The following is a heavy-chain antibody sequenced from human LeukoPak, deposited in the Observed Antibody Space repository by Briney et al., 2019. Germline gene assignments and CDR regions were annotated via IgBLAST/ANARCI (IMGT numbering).Heavy chain of an antibody. J-gene: IGHJ4*02. CDR3: ASAMVRGVGNNFDY. CDR2: IRYDGSNK. Sequence: LGGSLRLSCAASGFTFSSYSMSWVRQAPGKGLEWVAFIRYDGSNKYYADSVKGRFTISRDNSKNTLYPQMNSLRAEDTAVYYCASAMVRGVGNNFDYWGQGTLVTVSS. V-gene: IGHV3-30*02. D-gene: IGHD3-10*01. CDR1: GFTFSSYS.